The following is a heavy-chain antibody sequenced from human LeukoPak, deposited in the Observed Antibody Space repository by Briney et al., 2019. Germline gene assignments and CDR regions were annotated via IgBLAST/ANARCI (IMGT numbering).Heavy chain of an antibody. CDR1: GFSFSSYE. CDR3: ARDTYYYGLDV. Sequence: PGGSLRLSCAASGFSFSSYEMNWVRQAPGKGLEWVSYISSSGATVYYADSLRGRFTISRDNAKNSLFLQMNSLRAEDTALYYCARDTYYYGLDVWGQGTTVTVSS. J-gene: IGHJ6*02. CDR2: ISSSGATV. V-gene: IGHV3-48*03.